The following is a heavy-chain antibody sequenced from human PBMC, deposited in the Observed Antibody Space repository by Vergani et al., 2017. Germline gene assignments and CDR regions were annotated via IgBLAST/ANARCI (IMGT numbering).Heavy chain of an antibody. Sequence: QVQLVQSGAEVKKPGASVKVSCKVSGYTLTSYYMHWVRQAPGQGLEWMGIINPSGGSTSYAQKFQGRVTMTRDTSTSTVYMELSSLRSEDTAVYYCARARYSGYDLGSVFDYWGQGTLVTVSS. CDR3: ARARYSGYDLGSVFDY. CDR1: GYTLTSYY. V-gene: IGHV1-46*01. J-gene: IGHJ4*02. CDR2: INPSGGST. D-gene: IGHD5-12*01.